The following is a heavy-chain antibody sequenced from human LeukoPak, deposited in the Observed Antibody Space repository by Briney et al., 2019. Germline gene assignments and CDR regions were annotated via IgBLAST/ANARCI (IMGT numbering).Heavy chain of an antibody. CDR2: IYYSGST. J-gene: IGHJ4*02. CDR1: GGSISSYY. Sequence: SETLSLTCTVSGGSISSYYWSWIRQPPGKGLEWIGYIYYSGSTNYNPSLKSRVTISVDTSKNQFSLKLSSVTAADTAVYYCARGSVVGAPVGWGQGTLVTVSS. D-gene: IGHD1-26*01. V-gene: IGHV4-59*12. CDR3: ARGSVVGAPVG.